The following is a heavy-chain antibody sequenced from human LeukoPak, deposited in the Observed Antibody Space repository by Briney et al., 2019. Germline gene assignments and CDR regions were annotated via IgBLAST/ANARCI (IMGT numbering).Heavy chain of an antibody. D-gene: IGHD3-22*01. CDR2: IYYSGST. V-gene: IGHV4-30-4*01. CDR1: GGSISSGDYY. Sequence: PSQTLSLTCTVSGGSISSGDYYWSWIRQPPGKGLEWIGYIYYSGSTYYNPSLKSRVTISVDTSKNQSSLKLSSVTAADTAVYYCARGTYYYDSSGYYYWFDPWGQGTLVTVSS. J-gene: IGHJ5*02. CDR3: ARGTYYYDSSGYYYWFDP.